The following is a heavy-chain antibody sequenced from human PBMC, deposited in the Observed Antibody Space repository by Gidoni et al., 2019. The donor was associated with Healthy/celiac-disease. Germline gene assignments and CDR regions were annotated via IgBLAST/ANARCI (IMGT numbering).Heavy chain of an antibody. V-gene: IGHV3-48*01. CDR1: GSTFSSYS. CDR3: ARGDDSSGYSDY. D-gene: IGHD3-22*01. Sequence: EVQLVESGGGLVQPGRFLRLSCAASGSTFSSYSRNWVRQAPGKGLEWVSYISSSSSTIYYADSVKGRFTISRDNAKNSLYLQMNSLRAEDTAVYYCARGDDSSGYSDYWGQGTLVTVSS. J-gene: IGHJ4*02. CDR2: ISSSSSTI.